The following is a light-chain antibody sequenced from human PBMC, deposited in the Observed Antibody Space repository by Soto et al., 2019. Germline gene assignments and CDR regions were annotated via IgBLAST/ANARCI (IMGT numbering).Light chain of an antibody. V-gene: IGLV2-14*01. J-gene: IGLJ1*01. CDR2: EVI. Sequence: QSALTQPASVSGSPGQSITISCTGTSSDVGGYEYVSWYQQYPGKAPKLMIYEVIDRPAGAPRRFSGSKSGNTASQTITGLQAEDEADYYCSSYRTGGSYVFGTGTKVTVL. CDR3: SSYRTGGSYV. CDR1: SSDVGGYEY.